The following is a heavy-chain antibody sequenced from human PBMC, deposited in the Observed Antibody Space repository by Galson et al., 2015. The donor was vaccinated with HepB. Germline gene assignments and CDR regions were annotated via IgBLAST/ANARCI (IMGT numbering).Heavy chain of an antibody. CDR2: IYHSGST. V-gene: IGHV4-4*02. J-gene: IGHJ4*02. D-gene: IGHD3-22*01. CDR1: GGSISSSNW. CDR3: ARDNYYDSSGYYHHYFDY. Sequence: SETLSLTCAVSGGSISSSNWWSWVRQPPGKGLEWIGEIYHSGSTNYNPSLKSRVTISVDKSKNQFSLKLSSVTAADTAVYYCARDNYYDSSGYYHHYFDYWGQGTLVTVSS.